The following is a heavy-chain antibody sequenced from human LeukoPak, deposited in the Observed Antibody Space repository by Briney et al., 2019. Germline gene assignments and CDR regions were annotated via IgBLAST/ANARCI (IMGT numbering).Heavy chain of an antibody. CDR3: ARGHYKEYFDY. Sequence: SETLSLTCIVSGGSISSYYWSWIRQPPGKGLEWIGYIYYSGGTNYKPSLKSRVTISVDTSKNQFSLKLSSVTAADTAVYYCARGHYKEYFDYWGQGTLVTVSS. J-gene: IGHJ4*02. D-gene: IGHD4-11*01. CDR1: GGSISSYY. CDR2: IYYSGGT. V-gene: IGHV4-59*01.